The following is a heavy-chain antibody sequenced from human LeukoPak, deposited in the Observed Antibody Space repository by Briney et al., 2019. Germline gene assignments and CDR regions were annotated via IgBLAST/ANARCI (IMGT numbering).Heavy chain of an antibody. J-gene: IGHJ4*02. CDR3: ARATIRALDY. CDR2: ISYDGSNK. V-gene: IGHV3-30-3*01. D-gene: IGHD5-24*01. Sequence: PGGSLRLSCAASGFTFSSYAMHWVRQAPGKGLEWVAVISYDGSNKYYADSVKGRFTISRDNSKNTPYLQMNSLRAEDTAVYYCARATIRALDYWGQGTLVTVSS. CDR1: GFTFSSYA.